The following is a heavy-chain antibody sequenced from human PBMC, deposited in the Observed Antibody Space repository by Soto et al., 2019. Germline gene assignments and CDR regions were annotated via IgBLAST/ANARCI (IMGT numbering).Heavy chain of an antibody. V-gene: IGHV1-18*01. CDR3: AREGVAPYYYYGMDV. Sequence: GASVKVSCKASGYTFTRSGISWVRQAPGQGLEWMGWISTYNGDTNYAQTIQGRITMTTDTSTSTVHMEVRSLRSDDTAVYYCAREGVAPYYYYGMDVWGQGTPVTVSS. CDR1: GYTFTRSG. D-gene: IGHD5-12*01. CDR2: ISTYNGDT. J-gene: IGHJ6*02.